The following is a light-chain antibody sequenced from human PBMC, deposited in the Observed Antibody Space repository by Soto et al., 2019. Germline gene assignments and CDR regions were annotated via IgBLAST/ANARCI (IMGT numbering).Light chain of an antibody. CDR3: QQYNNWPLT. CDR2: GAS. V-gene: IGKV3-15*01. CDR1: QSVRSN. J-gene: IGKJ4*01. Sequence: EKVMTQSPATLSVSPGERATLSCRASQSVRSNLAWYQRKPGQAPRLLIYGASTRATGIPDRFSGSGSGTEFTLTISSLQSEDFAVYYCQQYNNWPLTFGGGTKVEIK.